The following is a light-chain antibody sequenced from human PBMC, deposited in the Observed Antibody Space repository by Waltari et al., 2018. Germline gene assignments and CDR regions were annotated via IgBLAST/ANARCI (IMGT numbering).Light chain of an antibody. CDR1: QSLVHSDGKTY. CDR3: MQATQWPLT. CDR2: KVF. V-gene: IGKV2-30*02. Sequence: DVVMTQSPLSLPVTLGQPATISCRSSQSLVHSDGKTYLNWFQQRPGQSPRRLIYKVFNRDSGVPDRFSGSGSGTDFTRKISRVEAEDVGTYYCMQATQWPLTFGQGTKVEIK. J-gene: IGKJ1*01.